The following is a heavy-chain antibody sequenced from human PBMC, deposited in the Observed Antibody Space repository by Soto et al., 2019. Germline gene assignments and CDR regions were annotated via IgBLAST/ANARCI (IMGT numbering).Heavy chain of an antibody. D-gene: IGHD2-15*01. CDR2: INHSGST. Sequence: QVQLQQWGAGLLKPSETLSLTCAVYGGSFSGYYWSWIRQPPGKGLEWIGEINHSGSTNYNPSLKSRGTISVDTSKNQVSLKLSSVTAADTAVYDCARNARCGGSNRRGFFQHWGQGTLVTVSS. CDR1: GGSFSGYY. J-gene: IGHJ1*01. CDR3: ARNARCGGSNRRGFFQH. V-gene: IGHV4-34*01.